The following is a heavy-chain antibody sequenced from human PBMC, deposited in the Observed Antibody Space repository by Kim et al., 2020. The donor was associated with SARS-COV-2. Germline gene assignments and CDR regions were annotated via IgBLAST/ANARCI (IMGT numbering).Heavy chain of an antibody. D-gene: IGHD6-6*01. CDR2: TYYKSKWDN. CDR3: ARAARPLHYYYYYAMDV. CDR1: GDSVSSNSAA. J-gene: IGHJ6*02. V-gene: IGHV6-1*01. Sequence: SQTLSLTCAISGDSVSSNSAAWNWIRESPSRGLEWLGRTYYKSKWDNDYAESVKSRITINPDTSKNQFSLQLNSVTPEDTAVYYCARAARPLHYYYYYAMDVWGQGATVTVSS.